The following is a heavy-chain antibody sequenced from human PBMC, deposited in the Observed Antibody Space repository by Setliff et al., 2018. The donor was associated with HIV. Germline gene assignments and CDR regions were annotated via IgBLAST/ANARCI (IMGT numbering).Heavy chain of an antibody. CDR3: ARVQRDSSGGSEPFDT. Sequence: SETLSLTCAVSGGSVSSDSSYWSWIRQPPGKGLEWIGYIYYSGSTNYNPSLKSRVTISVDTSKSQFSLKLRSVTSADTAIYYCARVQRDSSGGSEPFDTWGQGILVTVSS. D-gene: IGHD3-16*01. J-gene: IGHJ5*02. V-gene: IGHV4-61*01. CDR2: IYYSGST. CDR1: GGSVSSDSSY.